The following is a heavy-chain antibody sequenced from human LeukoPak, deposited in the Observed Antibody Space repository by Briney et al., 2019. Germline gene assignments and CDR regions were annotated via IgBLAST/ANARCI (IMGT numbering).Heavy chain of an antibody. CDR1: GGPIDRHY. V-gene: IGHV4-59*11. J-gene: IGHJ4*02. Sequence: SETLSRTCTVSGGPIDRHYWSWIRQPPGKGLEWIGYVFYPGSTNYNPSLKSRVTMSLDTSRDQFSLRLTSVTAADTAIYYCASRPAGSTWYGVFDYWSQGTLVTVSS. CDR2: VFYPGST. D-gene: IGHD6-13*01. CDR3: ASRPAGSTWYGVFDY.